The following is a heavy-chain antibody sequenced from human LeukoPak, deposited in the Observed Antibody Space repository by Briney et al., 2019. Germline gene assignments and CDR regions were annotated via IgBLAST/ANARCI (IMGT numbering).Heavy chain of an antibody. CDR3: ARDSPSYYDFWSGYEGRGYNWFDP. V-gene: IGHV3-30-3*01. Sequence: GRSLRLSCAASGFTFSSYAKHWVRQAPGKGLEWVAVISYDGSNKYYADSVKGRFTISRDNSKNTLYLQMNSLRAEDTAVYYCARDSPSYYDFWSGYEGRGYNWFDPWGQGTLVTVSS. CDR2: ISYDGSNK. CDR1: GFTFSSYA. D-gene: IGHD3-3*01. J-gene: IGHJ5*02.